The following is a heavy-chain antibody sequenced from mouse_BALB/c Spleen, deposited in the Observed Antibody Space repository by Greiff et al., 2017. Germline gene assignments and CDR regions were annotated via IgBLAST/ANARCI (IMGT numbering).Heavy chain of an antibody. Sequence: EVNLVESGGGLVQPGGSRKLSCAASGFTFSDYGMAWVRQAPGKGPEWVAFISNLAYSIYYADTVTGRFTISRENAKNTLYLEMSSLRSEDTAMYYCARDWDYAMDYWGQGTSVTVSS. CDR1: GFTFSDYG. V-gene: IGHV5-15*02. CDR3: ARDWDYAMDY. CDR2: ISNLAYSI. J-gene: IGHJ4*01.